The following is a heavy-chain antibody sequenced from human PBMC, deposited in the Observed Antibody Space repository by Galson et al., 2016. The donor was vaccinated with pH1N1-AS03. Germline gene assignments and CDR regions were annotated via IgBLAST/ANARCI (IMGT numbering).Heavy chain of an antibody. D-gene: IGHD3-16*02. V-gene: IGHV4-39*01. J-gene: IGHJ4*02. Sequence: WGWIRQPPGKGLEWIGSIHYRGTTYYNTSLKSRITISVYTSKNQFSLRLSSLTAADTAVYYCARHAQDYLWGSYRYYDYWGQGTLVT. CDR2: IHYRGTT. CDR3: ARHAQDYLWGSYRYYDY.